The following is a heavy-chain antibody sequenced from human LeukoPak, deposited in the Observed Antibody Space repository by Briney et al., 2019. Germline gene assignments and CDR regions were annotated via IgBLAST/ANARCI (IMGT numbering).Heavy chain of an antibody. D-gene: IGHD2-15*01. CDR1: GFTFSSYW. Sequence: GGSLRLSCAASGFTFSSYWMSWVRQAPGKGLEWVANIKQDGSERYYVDSVKGRFTISRDNAKNSLYLQMNSLRAEDTAVYYCASFSGRGTPMDVWGKGTTVTVSS. J-gene: IGHJ6*03. CDR2: IKQDGSER. CDR3: ASFSGRGTPMDV. V-gene: IGHV3-7*01.